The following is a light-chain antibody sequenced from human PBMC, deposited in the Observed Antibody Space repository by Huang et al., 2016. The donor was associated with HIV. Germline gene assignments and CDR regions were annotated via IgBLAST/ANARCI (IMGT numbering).Light chain of an antibody. CDR3: MQGIHFPRT. CDR1: QSLLHTDGRTY. Sequence: DIVMTQTPLSLSVTPGQPASISCKSSQSLLHTDGRTYLYWYLQKPGQSPQRLIYEVSRRFSGVSARCSGSGSGTDFTLKISRVEAEDVGLYYCMQGIHFPRTFGQGTKVDMK. V-gene: IGKV2-29*02. J-gene: IGKJ1*01. CDR2: EVS.